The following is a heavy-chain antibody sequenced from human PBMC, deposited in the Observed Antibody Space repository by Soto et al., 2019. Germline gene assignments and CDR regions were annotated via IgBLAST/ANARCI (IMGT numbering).Heavy chain of an antibody. D-gene: IGHD3-3*01. J-gene: IGHJ4*02. Sequence: SVKVSCKASGGSFGNSAINWVRQTPGQGLEWLGGFISVYRTLNYAQKFQGRVTITADESTGTAYMTLSSLASDDTAVYYCATGVIWIGYFTVDSWGQGTRVTVSS. V-gene: IGHV1-69*13. CDR1: GGSFGNSA. CDR3: ATGVIWIGYFTVDS. CDR2: FISVYRTL.